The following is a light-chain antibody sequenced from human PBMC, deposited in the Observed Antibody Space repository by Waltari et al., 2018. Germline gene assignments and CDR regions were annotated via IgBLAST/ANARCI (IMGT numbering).Light chain of an antibody. CDR1: QSIGSN. CDR2: GAS. V-gene: IGKV3-15*01. J-gene: IGKJ2*02. Sequence: EMVMTQSPASLSVSPGDRVTLSCRASQSIGSNLAWYQKRPGQAPRLLIYGASTRATGIPDRFTGSASGTELTLTISSLQSEDFAVYYCQQYNNWPPGCTFGQGTKLEIK. CDR3: QQYNNWPPGCT.